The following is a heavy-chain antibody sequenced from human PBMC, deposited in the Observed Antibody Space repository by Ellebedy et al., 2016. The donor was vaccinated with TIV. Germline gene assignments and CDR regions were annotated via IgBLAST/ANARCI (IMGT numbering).Heavy chain of an antibody. CDR2: ISAYSGNT. V-gene: IGHV1-18*04. J-gene: IGHJ6*02. CDR3: ARDSLVLRFLEWLLPNPYYYYGMDV. Sequence: ASVKVSCKASGYTFNSYGISWVRQAPGQGLEWMGWISAYSGNTTYAQKIQGRVTMTTDTSTSPGYMELRSLRSDDTAVYFCARDSLVLRFLEWLLPNPYYYYGMDVWGQGTTVTVSS. CDR1: GYTFNSYG. D-gene: IGHD3-3*01.